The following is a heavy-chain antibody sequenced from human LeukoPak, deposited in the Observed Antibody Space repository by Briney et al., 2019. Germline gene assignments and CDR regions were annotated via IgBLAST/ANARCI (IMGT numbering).Heavy chain of an antibody. Sequence: GGSLRLSCAASGFTFDDYAMHWVRQVPGEGLEWVAAISYDENKKFYADSVRGRFSISRDNYKSTLYLQMNSLRAEDTAVYYCAILQGLSTYYYYYMDVWGKGTTVTVSS. CDR1: GFTFDDYA. CDR3: AILQGLSTYYYYYMDV. D-gene: IGHD5/OR15-5a*01. CDR2: ISYDENKK. J-gene: IGHJ6*03. V-gene: IGHV3-30-3*01.